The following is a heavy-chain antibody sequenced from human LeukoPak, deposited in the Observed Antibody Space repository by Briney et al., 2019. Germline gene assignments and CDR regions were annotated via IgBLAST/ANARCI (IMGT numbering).Heavy chain of an antibody. CDR1: GFTFSSYA. J-gene: IGHJ4*02. CDR2: ISGSGGST. V-gene: IGHV3-23*01. CDR3: AKDRSRYSYGLNDY. Sequence: HPGGSLRLSCAASGFTFSSYAMSWVRQAPGKGLEWVSAISGSGGSTYYADSVKGRFTISRDNSKNTLYLQMNSLRAEDAAVYYCAKDRSRYSYGLNDYWGQGTLVTVSS. D-gene: IGHD5-18*01.